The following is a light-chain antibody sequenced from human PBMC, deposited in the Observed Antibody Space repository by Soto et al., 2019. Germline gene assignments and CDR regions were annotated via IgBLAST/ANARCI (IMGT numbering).Light chain of an antibody. V-gene: IGKV1-5*03. Sequence: IQLTQSPSSLSASVGDRVTITCRASQTISSWLAWYQQKPEKAPKLLIYKASTLKSGVPSRFSGSGSGTEFTLTISSLQPDDFATYYCQHYNSYSEAFGQGAKGELK. CDR1: QTISSW. CDR2: KAS. J-gene: IGKJ1*01. CDR3: QHYNSYSEA.